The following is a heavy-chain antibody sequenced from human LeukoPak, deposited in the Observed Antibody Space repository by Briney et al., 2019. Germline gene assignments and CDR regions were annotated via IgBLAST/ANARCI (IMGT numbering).Heavy chain of an antibody. CDR2: IDWDDDK. D-gene: IGHD6-13*01. Sequence: GPXXVKPTQTXTLTXXXXGFSXXTXXMXVXWIXQPXGKALEWLARIDWDDDKYYSTSLKTRLTISKDTSKNQVVLTMTNMDPVDTATYYCARTDGIAAAGYFDYWGQGTLVTVSS. J-gene: IGHJ4*02. CDR1: GFSXXTXXMX. CDR3: ARTDGIAAAGYFDY. V-gene: IGHV2-70*11.